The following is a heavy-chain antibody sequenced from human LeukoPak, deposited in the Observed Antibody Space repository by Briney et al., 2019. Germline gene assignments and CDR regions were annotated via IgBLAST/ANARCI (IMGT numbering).Heavy chain of an antibody. J-gene: IGHJ4*02. CDR1: GFTFDDYA. V-gene: IGHV3-9*01. D-gene: IGHD3-22*01. CDR2: ISWNSGGI. CDR3: AKGSYYDSSGYYPDY. Sequence: PGGSLRLSCAASGFTFDDYAMHWVRQAPGKGLELVSGISWNSGGIGYADSVKGRFTISRDNAKNSLYLQMSSLRAEDTALYYCAKGSYYDSSGYYPDYWGQGTLVTVSS.